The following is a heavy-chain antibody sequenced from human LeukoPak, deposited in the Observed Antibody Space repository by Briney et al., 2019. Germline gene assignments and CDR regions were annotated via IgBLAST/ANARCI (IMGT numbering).Heavy chain of an antibody. CDR3: ARLGYCSGGSCYSPFDY. J-gene: IGHJ4*02. D-gene: IGHD2-15*01. Sequence: GGSLRLSCAASGFTFSTYWMSWVRQAPGKGLEWVANIKQDGSEKYYVDSVKGRFTISGDNAKNTLYLQMNSLRAEDTAVYYCARLGYCSGGSCYSPFDYWGQGTLVTVSS. CDR1: GFTFSTYW. CDR2: IKQDGSEK. V-gene: IGHV3-7*01.